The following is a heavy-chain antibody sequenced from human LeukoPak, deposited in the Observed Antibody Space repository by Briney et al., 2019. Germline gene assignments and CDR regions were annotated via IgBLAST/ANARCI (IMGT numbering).Heavy chain of an antibody. CDR3: ARDRGGSAFDI. V-gene: IGHV3-74*01. CDR1: GFTFRSYW. CDR2: INSDGSST. J-gene: IGHJ3*02. D-gene: IGHD3-10*01. Sequence: GGSLRLSCAPSGFTFRSYWMHWVRQAPGKGLVWVSRINSDGSSTSYAGSVKGRFTISRDNAKNTLYLQMNSLRAEDTAVYHCARDRGGSAFDILGQGTMVTVSS.